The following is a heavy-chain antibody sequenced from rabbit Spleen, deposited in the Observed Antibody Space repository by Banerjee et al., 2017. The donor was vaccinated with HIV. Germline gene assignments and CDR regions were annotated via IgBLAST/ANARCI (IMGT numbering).Heavy chain of an antibody. V-gene: IGHV1S40*01. J-gene: IGHJ6*01. CDR1: GFSFSSSDY. CDR2: IAGSSGST. Sequence: QSLEESGGDLVKPGTSLTLTCTASGFSFSSSDYICWVRQAPGKGLEWISCIAGSSGSTYYASWAKGRFTISKTSSTTVTLQMTRLTAADTATYFCARDSASSFSSYGMDLWGPGTLVTVS. CDR3: ARDSASSFSSYGMDL. D-gene: IGHD1-1*01.